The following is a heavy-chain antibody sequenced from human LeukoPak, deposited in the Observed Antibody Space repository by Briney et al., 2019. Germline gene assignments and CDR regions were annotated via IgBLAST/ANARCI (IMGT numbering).Heavy chain of an antibody. Sequence: GGSLRLSCAASGFTFDDYAMHWVRQAPGKGLEWVSGISWNSGSIGYADSVKGRFTISRDNAKNSLYLQMNSLRAEDTALYYCAKVLWFGETAFDIWGQGTMVTVSS. CDR3: AKVLWFGETAFDI. CDR2: ISWNSGSI. CDR1: GFTFDDYA. V-gene: IGHV3-9*01. D-gene: IGHD3-10*01. J-gene: IGHJ3*02.